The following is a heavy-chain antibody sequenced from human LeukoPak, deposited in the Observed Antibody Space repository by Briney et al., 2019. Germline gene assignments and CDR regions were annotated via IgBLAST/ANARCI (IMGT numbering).Heavy chain of an antibody. Sequence: PSETLSLTCAVYGGSFSGYYWSWIRQPPGKGLEWIGEINHSGSTNYSPSLKSRVTISVDTSKNQFSLKLSSVTAADTAVYYCAGGGERILGYWGQGTLVTVSS. CDR1: GGSFSGYY. CDR3: AGGGERILGY. D-gene: IGHD2/OR15-2a*01. CDR2: INHSGST. J-gene: IGHJ4*02. V-gene: IGHV4-34*01.